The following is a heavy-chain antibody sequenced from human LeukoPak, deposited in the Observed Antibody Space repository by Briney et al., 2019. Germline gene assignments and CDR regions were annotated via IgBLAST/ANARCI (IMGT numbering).Heavy chain of an antibody. CDR3: AELGITMIGGV. CDR1: GFTFSSYA. CDR2: ITRSGGST. J-gene: IGHJ6*04. D-gene: IGHD3-10*02. Sequence: PGGSLRLSCAASGFTFSSYAMSWVRQGPGKGLEWVSAITRSGGSTYSADSVKGRLTISRDNAKNSLYLQMNSLRAEDTAVYYCAELGITMIGGVWGKGTTVTISS. V-gene: IGHV3-23*01.